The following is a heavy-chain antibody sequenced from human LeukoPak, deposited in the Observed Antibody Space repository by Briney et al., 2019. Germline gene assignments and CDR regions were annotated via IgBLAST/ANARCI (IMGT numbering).Heavy chain of an antibody. Sequence: SQTLSLTCAISGDSVSSYTANWNWIRQSPSRGLEWLGRTYYRSKWYIDYAESVKSRITINPDTSKNQFSLQLSSVTAEDTAVYYCARVTRGRDPTGEPTFYFDSWGQGTLVTVSS. CDR1: GDSVSSYTAN. CDR3: ARVTRGRDPTGEPTFYFDS. V-gene: IGHV6-1*01. CDR2: TYYRSKWYI. D-gene: IGHD7-27*01. J-gene: IGHJ4*02.